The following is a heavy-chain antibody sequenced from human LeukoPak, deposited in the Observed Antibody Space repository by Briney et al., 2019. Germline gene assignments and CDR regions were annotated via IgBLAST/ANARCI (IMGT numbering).Heavy chain of an antibody. D-gene: IGHD6-19*01. CDR3: ARGFNSGPFDY. J-gene: IGHJ4*02. CDR1: GGTFSSYA. V-gene: IGHV1-69*13. CDR2: IIPIFGTA. Sequence: GASVKVSCKASGGTFSSYAIGWVRQAPGQGLEWMGGIIPIFGTANYAQKFQGRVTITADESTSTAYMELSSLRSEDTAVYYCARGFNSGPFDYWGQGTLVTVSS.